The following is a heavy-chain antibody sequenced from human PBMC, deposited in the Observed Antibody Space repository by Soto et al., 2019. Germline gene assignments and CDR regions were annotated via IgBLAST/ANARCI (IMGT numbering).Heavy chain of an antibody. CDR1: GYSFMSYW. J-gene: IGHJ6*02. V-gene: IGHV5-10-1*01. CDR2: ISPNDSNI. CDR3: ARLGLSATYSYAMDV. Sequence: ESLKISCKGSGYSFMSYWIRWVRQMPGKGLEWMGRISPNDSNINYSPSFQGHVTISADMSISTAYLQWSSLKASDTAMYYCARLGLSATYSYAMDVWGQGTTVSV. D-gene: IGHD2-15*01.